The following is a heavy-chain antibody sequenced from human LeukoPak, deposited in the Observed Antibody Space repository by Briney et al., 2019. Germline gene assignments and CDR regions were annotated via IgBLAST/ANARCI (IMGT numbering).Heavy chain of an antibody. CDR2: NGGGDST. Sequence: PGGSLRLSCAASRFTFSSHAMTWFRQGPGKGLEWVSSNGGGDSTFYADSVKGRFTISRDNSKYTLDLQMNSLRVEDSGMYYCAKDRTVVPLAYWYFDLWGRGTLVTVSS. J-gene: IGHJ2*01. CDR1: RFTFSSHA. CDR3: AKDRTVVPLAYWYFDL. D-gene: IGHD2-2*01. V-gene: IGHV3-23*01.